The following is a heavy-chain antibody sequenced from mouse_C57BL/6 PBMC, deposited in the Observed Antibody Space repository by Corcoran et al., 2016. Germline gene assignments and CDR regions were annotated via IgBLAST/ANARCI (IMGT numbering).Heavy chain of an antibody. CDR3: ARSPYYYGSSYVRYFDY. CDR1: GYTFTDYY. Sequence: EVQLQQSGPELVKPGASVKISCKASGYTFTDYYMNWVKQSHGKSLEWIGDINPNNGGTSYNQKFKCKATLTVDKSSSTAYMELRSLTSEDSAVYYCARSPYYYGSSYVRYFDYWGQGTTLTVSS. CDR2: INPNNGGT. J-gene: IGHJ2*01. V-gene: IGHV1-26*01. D-gene: IGHD1-1*01.